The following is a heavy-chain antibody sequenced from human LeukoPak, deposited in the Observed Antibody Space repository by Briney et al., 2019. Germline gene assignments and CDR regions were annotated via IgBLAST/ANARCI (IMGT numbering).Heavy chain of an antibody. D-gene: IGHD6-19*01. CDR3: AKHSSGWPYFDY. J-gene: IGHJ4*02. CDR1: GFTVISNY. Sequence: PGGSLRLSCAASGFTVISNYMSWVRQAPGKGLEWVSVIYSGGSTYYADSVKGRFTISRDNSKNTLYLQMNSLRAEDTAVYYCAKHSSGWPYFDYWGQGTLVTVSS. V-gene: IGHV3-53*01. CDR2: IYSGGST.